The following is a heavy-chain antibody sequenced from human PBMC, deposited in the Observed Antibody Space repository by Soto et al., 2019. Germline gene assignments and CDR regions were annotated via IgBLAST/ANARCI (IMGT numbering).Heavy chain of an antibody. J-gene: IGHJ4*02. CDR2: IHNSGTT. CDR1: GASINTYY. Sequence: SETLSLTCTVSGASINTYYWAWIRQPPGKGLEWIGYIHNSGTTDYNPSLKSRVTMSVDTSKSQSSLKLSSVTAADTAVYYCARDYGAGSYGIDYWGQGTLVTVSS. D-gene: IGHD3-10*01. CDR3: ARDYGAGSYGIDY. V-gene: IGHV4-59*01.